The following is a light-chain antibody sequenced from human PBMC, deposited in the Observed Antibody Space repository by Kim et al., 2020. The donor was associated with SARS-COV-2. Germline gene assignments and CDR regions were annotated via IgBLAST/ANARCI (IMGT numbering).Light chain of an antibody. CDR3: SSYTSSNSLV. CDR2: DVT. Sequence: GQSITISCTGTSRDVGGHDYVSWYQHHPGKAPKALIYDVTERSSGVSHRFSGSKSGNTASLIISGLQAEDEADYYCSSYTSSNSLVFGGGTQLTVL. J-gene: IGLJ2*01. CDR1: SRDVGGHDY. V-gene: IGLV2-14*03.